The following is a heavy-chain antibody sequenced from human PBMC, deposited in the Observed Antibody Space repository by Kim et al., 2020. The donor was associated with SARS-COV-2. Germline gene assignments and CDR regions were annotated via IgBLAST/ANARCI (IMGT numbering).Heavy chain of an antibody. J-gene: IGHJ4*02. CDR3: AHRPPGSGSYFDY. D-gene: IGHD3-10*01. Sequence: YRPSLKNRLTITKDTSTNQVVLTMTNMGPVDTGTYYCAHRPPGSGSYFDYWGQGTLVTVSS. V-gene: IGHV2-5*01.